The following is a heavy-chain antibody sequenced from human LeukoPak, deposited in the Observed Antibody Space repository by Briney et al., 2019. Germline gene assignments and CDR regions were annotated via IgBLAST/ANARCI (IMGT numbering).Heavy chain of an antibody. CDR1: RFTFSKSG. CDR2: IRYDGSEK. Sequence: GGSLRLSCAASRFTFSKSGMHWVRQAPGKGLEWVAFIRYDGSEKYHAHSVKGRFTISRDNSKNTLYLQMNSLRAEDTAVYYCAKDRSSGWYLNYWGQGTLVTVSS. CDR3: AKDRSSGWYLNY. V-gene: IGHV3-30*02. D-gene: IGHD6-19*01. J-gene: IGHJ4*02.